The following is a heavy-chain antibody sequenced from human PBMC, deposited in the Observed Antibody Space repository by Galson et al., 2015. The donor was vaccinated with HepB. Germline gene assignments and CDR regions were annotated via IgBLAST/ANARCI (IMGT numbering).Heavy chain of an antibody. J-gene: IGHJ4*02. CDR1: GFTFSTYA. D-gene: IGHD2-21*02. CDR2: ISGSGATT. V-gene: IGHV3-23*01. CDR3: AKEPPYCGGDCYSVSDV. Sequence: SLRLSCAASGFTFSTYATTWVRQAPGKGLEWVSVISGSGATTFYADSVKGRFIIYRDNSKNTVYLQMNSLRADDTAIYYCAKEPPYCGGDCYSVSDVWGQGTLVTVSS.